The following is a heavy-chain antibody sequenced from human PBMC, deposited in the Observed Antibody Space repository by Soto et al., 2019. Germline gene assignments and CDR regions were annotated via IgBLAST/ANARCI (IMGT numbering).Heavy chain of an antibody. CDR3: AKRSQVNPHYCSGGSCYAPEIDY. CDR2: ISGSGGST. D-gene: IGHD2-15*01. CDR1: GFTFSSYA. Sequence: EVQLLESGGGLVQPGGSLRLSCAASGFTFSSYAMSWVRQAPGKGLEWVSAISGSGGSTYYADSVKGRFTISRDNSKNTLYLQMNSLRAEDTAVYYCAKRSQVNPHYCSGGSCYAPEIDYWGQGTLVTVSS. J-gene: IGHJ4*02. V-gene: IGHV3-23*01.